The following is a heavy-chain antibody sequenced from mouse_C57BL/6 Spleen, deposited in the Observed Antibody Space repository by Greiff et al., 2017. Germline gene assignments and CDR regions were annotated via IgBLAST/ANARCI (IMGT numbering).Heavy chain of an antibody. J-gene: IGHJ1*03. CDR1: GFTFSSYA. CDR2: ISSGGDYI. V-gene: IGHV5-9-1*02. D-gene: IGHD1-1*01. Sequence: DVMLVESGEGLVKPGGSLKLSCAASGFTFSSYAMSWVRQTPEKRLEWVAYISSGGDYIYYADTVKGRFTISRDNARNTLYLQMSSLKSEDTAMYYCTRGSSWGYFDVWGTGTTVTVSS. CDR3: TRGSSWGYFDV.